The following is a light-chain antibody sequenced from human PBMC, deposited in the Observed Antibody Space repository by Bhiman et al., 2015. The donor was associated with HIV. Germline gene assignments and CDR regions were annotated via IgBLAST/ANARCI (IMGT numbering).Light chain of an antibody. Sequence: SYELTQPPSVSVAPGKTATITCGGDNIGSKSVHWYQHKPGQAPILVISYDADRPSGIPERFSGSKSGNTASLTISGLQAEDEADYFCCSYAASSTSHVVFGGGTKLTVL. J-gene: IGLJ2*01. CDR2: YDA. CDR1: NIGSKS. CDR3: CSYAASSTSHVV. V-gene: IGLV3-21*01.